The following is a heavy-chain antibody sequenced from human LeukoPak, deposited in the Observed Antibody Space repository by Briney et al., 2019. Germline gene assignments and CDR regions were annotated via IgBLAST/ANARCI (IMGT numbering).Heavy chain of an antibody. D-gene: IGHD3-22*01. CDR1: GGSISSYY. CDR2: IYYSGST. V-gene: IGHV4-59*08. CDR3: ASFLIARYYFDY. Sequence: PSETLSLTCTVSGGSISSYYWSWIRQPPGKGLEWIGYIYYSGSTNYNPSLRSRVTISVDTSKNQFSLKLSSVTAADTAVYYCASFLIARYYFDYWGQGTLVTVSS. J-gene: IGHJ4*02.